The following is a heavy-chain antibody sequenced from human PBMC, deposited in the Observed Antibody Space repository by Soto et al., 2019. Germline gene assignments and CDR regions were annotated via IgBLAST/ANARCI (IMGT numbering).Heavy chain of an antibody. CDR1: GFTVSSNY. Sequence: GGSLRLSCAASGFTVSSNYMSWVRQAPGKGLEWVSVIYSGGSTYYADSVKGRFTISRHNSKNTLYLQMNSLRAEDTAVYYCARVSPTLITMVRGPSDYYYMDVWGKGTTVTVSS. CDR2: IYSGGST. V-gene: IGHV3-53*04. D-gene: IGHD3-10*01. CDR3: ARVSPTLITMVRGPSDYYYMDV. J-gene: IGHJ6*03.